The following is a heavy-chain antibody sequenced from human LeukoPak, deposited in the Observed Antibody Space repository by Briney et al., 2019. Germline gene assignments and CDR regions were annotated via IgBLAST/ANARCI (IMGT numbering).Heavy chain of an antibody. V-gene: IGHV4-61*02. J-gene: IGHJ3*02. CDR3: ARNGGVLAFDI. CDR2: IYTSGST. D-gene: IGHD4-23*01. Sequence: SETLSLTCTVSGGSISSGSYYWSWIRQPAGKGLEWIGRIYTSGSTNYNPSLKSRVTISVDTSKNQFSLKLSSVTAADTAVYYCARNGGVLAFDIWGQGTMVTVSS. CDR1: GGSISSGSYY.